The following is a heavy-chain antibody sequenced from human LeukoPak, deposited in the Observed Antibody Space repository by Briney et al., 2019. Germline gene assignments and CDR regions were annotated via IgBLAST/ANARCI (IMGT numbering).Heavy chain of an antibody. V-gene: IGHV3-20*04. Sequence: PGGSLRLSCAASGFTFDDYGMNRVRHAPGKGLEWVSSINWNGGSTGYADSVKGRFTISRDNAKNSLYLQMNNLRAEDTALYYCARGINWVDYWGQGTLVTVSS. CDR1: GFTFDDYG. D-gene: IGHD7-27*01. J-gene: IGHJ4*02. CDR2: INWNGGST. CDR3: ARGINWVDY.